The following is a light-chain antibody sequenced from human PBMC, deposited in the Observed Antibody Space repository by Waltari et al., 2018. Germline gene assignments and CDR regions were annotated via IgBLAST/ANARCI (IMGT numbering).Light chain of an antibody. CDR2: AAS. Sequence: DIQMTQSPSSLSASVGDRVTITCRASQSISSYLNWYRQKPGKAPKLLIYAASSLQSGVQSMFSGSGSGTDFTLTISSLQPEDFATYYCQQSYSTRFTFGPGTKVDIK. J-gene: IGKJ3*01. CDR3: QQSYSTRFT. CDR1: QSISSY. V-gene: IGKV1-39*01.